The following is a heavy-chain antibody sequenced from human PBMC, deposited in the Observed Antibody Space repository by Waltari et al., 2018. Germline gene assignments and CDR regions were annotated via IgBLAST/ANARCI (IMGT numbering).Heavy chain of an antibody. J-gene: IGHJ5*02. V-gene: IGHV4-59*08. CDR3: ARTAPPYSNAAYGGWSDP. Sequence: QVQLQESGPGLVKPSETLSLTCTVSPGSIRSFYWSWIRLPPGKGLEWIGYISHSGITSYNPSLKSRVTIGVDTSKNQFSLKMRSVTAADTAVYYCARTAPPYSNAAYGGWSDPWGQGTLVTVSS. CDR2: ISHSGIT. D-gene: IGHD4-4*01. CDR1: PGSIRSFY.